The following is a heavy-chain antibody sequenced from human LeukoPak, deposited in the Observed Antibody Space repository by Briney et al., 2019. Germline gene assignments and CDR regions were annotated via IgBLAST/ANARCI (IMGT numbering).Heavy chain of an antibody. CDR3: AKAVAGLDSYYYYYMDV. J-gene: IGHJ6*03. V-gene: IGHV1-8*01. Sequence: GASVKVSCKASGYTFSSYDINWVRQATGQGLEWMGWMNPNSGNTGYAQKFQGRVTMTRNTPISTAYMELSSLRSEDTAVYYCAKAVAGLDSYYYYYMDVWGKGTTVTVSS. D-gene: IGHD6-19*01. CDR2: MNPNSGNT. CDR1: GYTFSSYD.